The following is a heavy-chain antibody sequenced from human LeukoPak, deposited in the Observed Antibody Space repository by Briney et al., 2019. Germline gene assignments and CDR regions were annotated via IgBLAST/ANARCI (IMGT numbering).Heavy chain of an antibody. Sequence: GGSLRLSCAASGFTFSSYAMHWVRQAPGKGLEWVVVISYDGSNKYYADSVKGRITISRDNSKSTLYLQMNSLRAEDAAVYYCARERYCSSTSCYEDAFDIWGQGTMVTVSS. J-gene: IGHJ3*02. CDR1: GFTFSSYA. V-gene: IGHV3-30-3*01. D-gene: IGHD2-2*01. CDR2: ISYDGSNK. CDR3: ARERYCSSTSCYEDAFDI.